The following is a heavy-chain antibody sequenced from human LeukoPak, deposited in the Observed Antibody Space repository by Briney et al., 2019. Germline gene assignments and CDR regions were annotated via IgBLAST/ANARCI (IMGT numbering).Heavy chain of an antibody. CDR2: SSSSGSTM. D-gene: IGHD3/OR15-3a*01. Sequence: GGSLRLSCAASGFTLSDYYMSWIRQASGKGLKWVSYSSSSGSTMYYADSVKGRFAISRDNAKNSLYLQMNSLRAEDTAVYYCARRRDFIDYWGQGTLVTVSS. J-gene: IGHJ4*02. V-gene: IGHV3-11*01. CDR3: ARRRDFIDY. CDR1: GFTLSDYY.